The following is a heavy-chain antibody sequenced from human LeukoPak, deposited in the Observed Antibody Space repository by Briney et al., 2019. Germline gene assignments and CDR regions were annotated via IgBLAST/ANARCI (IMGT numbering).Heavy chain of an antibody. CDR3: ARIISGIYYGDAFDV. CDR1: GFTFRSYW. Sequence: GGSRRLSCAASGFTFRSYWMTWVRQAPGNGLEWVANIKEDGSQKYYVDSVQGRFTISRDNAKNSLYLHMDSLRAEDRAVYYCARIISGIYYGDAFDVWGQGTIVTVSS. J-gene: IGHJ3*01. D-gene: IGHD1-26*01. V-gene: IGHV3-7*01. CDR2: IKEDGSQK.